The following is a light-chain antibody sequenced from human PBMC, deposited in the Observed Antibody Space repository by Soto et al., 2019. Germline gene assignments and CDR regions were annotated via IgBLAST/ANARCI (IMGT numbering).Light chain of an antibody. CDR2: YDS. V-gene: IGLV3-21*04. CDR3: QVWDSSSDHPV. CDR1: NTGSKS. J-gene: IGLJ2*01. Sequence: SYELTQPPSVSVAPGKTATITCGGNNTGSKSVHWYQQKPGQAPVQVIYYDSDRPSAIPDRFSGSNSGNTATLTISRVEAGDEADYYCQVWDSSSDHPVFGGGTKLTVL.